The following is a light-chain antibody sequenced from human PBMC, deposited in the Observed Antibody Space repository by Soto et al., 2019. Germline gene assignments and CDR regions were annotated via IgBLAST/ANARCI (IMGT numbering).Light chain of an antibody. CDR2: GAS. CDR1: QSVSSSN. Sequence: EIVLTQSPGTLSLSPGERATLSCRASQSVSSSNLAWYQQKPGQAHRLLIYGASNRATGIPDRFSGSGSGTDFTLTISRLEPEDFAVYYCQQYGSSPYTFGQGTKLEIK. CDR3: QQYGSSPYT. J-gene: IGKJ2*01. V-gene: IGKV3-20*01.